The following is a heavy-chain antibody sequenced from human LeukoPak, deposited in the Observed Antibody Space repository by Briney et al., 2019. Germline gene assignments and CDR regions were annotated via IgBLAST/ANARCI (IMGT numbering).Heavy chain of an antibody. CDR2: ISGSGGST. Sequence: GGSLRLSCAAPGFTFSSYAMSWVRQAPGKGLEWVSAISGSGGSTYYADSVKGRFTISRDNSKNTLYLQMNSLRAEDTAVYYCAKDHDGKDGSCYSGCAFDIWGQGTMVTVSS. V-gene: IGHV3-23*01. J-gene: IGHJ3*02. CDR3: AKDHDGKDGSCYSGCAFDI. D-gene: IGHD2-15*01. CDR1: GFTFSSYA.